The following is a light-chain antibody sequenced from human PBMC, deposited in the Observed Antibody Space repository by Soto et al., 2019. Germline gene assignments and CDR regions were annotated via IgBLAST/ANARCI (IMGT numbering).Light chain of an antibody. CDR1: QSVSISY. CDR3: QQYGSSPLVT. J-gene: IGKJ5*01. Sequence: EIVLTQSPGTLSLSPGERATLSCRVSQSVSISYLAWYQQRPGQAPRLLIYGTSSRATGIPDRFSGSGSGTDFTLTISRRKPEDFAVYYCQQYGSSPLVTFGQGTRLEIK. V-gene: IGKV3-20*01. CDR2: GTS.